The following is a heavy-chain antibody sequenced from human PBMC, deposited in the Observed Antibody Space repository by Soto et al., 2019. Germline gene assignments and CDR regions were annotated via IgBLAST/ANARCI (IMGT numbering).Heavy chain of an antibody. V-gene: IGHV3-23*01. CDR1: GFTFSTYA. J-gene: IGHJ4*02. D-gene: IGHD6-13*01. CDR2: IINSGGST. Sequence: EVQLLESGGGLVQPGGSLRLYCAASGFTFSTYAMSWVRQAPGKGLEWVSKIINSGGSTYYADSVKGRFTISRDNSKNTLYLQMNSLRAEDTAVYYCATGQQLGYWGQGTLVTVSS. CDR3: ATGQQLGY.